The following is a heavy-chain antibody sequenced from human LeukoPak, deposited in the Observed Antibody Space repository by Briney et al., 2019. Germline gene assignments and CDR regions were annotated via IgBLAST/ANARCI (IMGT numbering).Heavy chain of an antibody. J-gene: IGHJ4*02. D-gene: IGHD6-19*01. V-gene: IGHV4-34*01. CDR2: INHSGST. Sequence: SETLSLTCAVYGGSFSGYYWSWIRQPPGKGLEWIGEINHSGSTNYNPSLKSRVTISVDTSKNQFSLKLSPVTAADTAVYYCARASSGWYRSDYWGQGTLVTVSS. CDR1: GGSFSGYY. CDR3: ARASSGWYRSDY.